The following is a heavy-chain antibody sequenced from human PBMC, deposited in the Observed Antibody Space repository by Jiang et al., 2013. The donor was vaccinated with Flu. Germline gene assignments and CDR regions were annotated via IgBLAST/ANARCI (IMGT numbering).Heavy chain of an antibody. Sequence: QLLESGGGVVQPGRSLRLSCAASGFTFSSYAMHWVRQAPGKGLEWVAVISYDGSNKYYADSVKGRFTISRDNSKNTLYLQMNSLRAEDTAVYYCASSKYSSSLVLYFDYWGQGTLVTVSS. J-gene: IGHJ4*02. CDR3: ASSKYSSSLVLYFDY. D-gene: IGHD6-13*01. CDR2: ISYDGSNK. CDR1: GFTFSSYA. V-gene: IGHV3-30-3*01.